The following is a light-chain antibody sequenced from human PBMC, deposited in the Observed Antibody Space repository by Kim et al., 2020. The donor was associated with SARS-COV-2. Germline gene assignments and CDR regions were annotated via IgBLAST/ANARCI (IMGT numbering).Light chain of an antibody. J-gene: IGLJ2*01. CDR2: GNN. CDR3: APWADVLSGVV. V-gene: IGLV1-47*01. Sequence: QSVLTQPPSASGTPGQRVTISCPGSSSNIGSDYVHWYQHLPGTAPKVLIYGNNQRPSGVPDRFSGSKSGTSASLAISGLRSEDEANYCCAPWADVLSGVVFGGGTQLTVL. CDR1: SSNIGSDY.